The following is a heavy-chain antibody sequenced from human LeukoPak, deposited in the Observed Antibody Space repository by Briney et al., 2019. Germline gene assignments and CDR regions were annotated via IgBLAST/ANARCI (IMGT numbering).Heavy chain of an antibody. CDR2: IVNSGSRP. D-gene: IGHD2-15*01. J-gene: IGHJ4*02. CDR1: GFKFSNYA. CDR3: AKLSDKYCSSGSCYLDY. V-gene: IGHV3-23*01. Sequence: GGSLRLSCAASGFKFSNYAMSWVRQAPGRGLEWVSVIVNSGSRPYYEDSVQGRFTISRDNSQNTLYLQMNSLRAEDTALYYCAKLSDKYCSSGSCYLDYWGQGALVTVSS.